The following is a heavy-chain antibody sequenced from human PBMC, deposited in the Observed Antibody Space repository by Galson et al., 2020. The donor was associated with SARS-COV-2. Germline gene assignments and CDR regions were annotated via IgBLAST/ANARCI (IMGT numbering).Heavy chain of an antibody. J-gene: IGHJ6*02. Sequence: GESLQISCAASGFSFSSYWMTWVRQAPGMGLEWVATIKQGGGEKHYVDSVEGRFIISRDNARNSLFLQMNSLRAEDTAVYYCARDDAGGPIGAMDVWAKGPRSPSP. V-gene: IGHV3-7*01. CDR3: ARDDAGGPIGAMDV. CDR1: GFSFSSYW. D-gene: IGHD1-1*01. CDR2: IKQGGGEK.